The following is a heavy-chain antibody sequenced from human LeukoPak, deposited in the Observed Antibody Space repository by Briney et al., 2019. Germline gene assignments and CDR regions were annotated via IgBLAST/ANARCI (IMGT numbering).Heavy chain of an antibody. J-gene: IGHJ6*02. CDR1: GGTFSSYG. CDR3: AAFPLTIFGVVINYGMDV. Sequence: AASVKVSCKASGGTFSSYGISWVRQAPGQGLEWMGWISAYNGNTNYAQKLQGRVTMTTDTSTSTAYMELRSLRSDDTAVYYCAAFPLTIFGVVINYGMDVWGQGTTVTVSS. V-gene: IGHV1-18*01. D-gene: IGHD3-3*01. CDR2: ISAYNGNT.